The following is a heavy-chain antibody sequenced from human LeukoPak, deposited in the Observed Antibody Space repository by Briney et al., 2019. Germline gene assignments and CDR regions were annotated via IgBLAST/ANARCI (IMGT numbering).Heavy chain of an antibody. D-gene: IGHD5-18*01. CDR1: GFTFSSYE. V-gene: IGHV3-48*03. Sequence: GGSLRPSCAASGFTFSSYEMNWVRQAPGKGLEWISYINGGGTTIYYADSVQGRFTFSRDNAKNSLYLQMDSLRADDTAVYYCARDIQRWAFDIWGQGTMVTVSS. CDR2: INGGGTTI. J-gene: IGHJ3*02. CDR3: ARDIQRWAFDI.